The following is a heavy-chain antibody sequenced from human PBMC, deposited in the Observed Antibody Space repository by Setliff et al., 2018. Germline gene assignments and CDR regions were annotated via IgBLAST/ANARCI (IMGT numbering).Heavy chain of an antibody. Sequence: PSETLSLTCTVSGASISDYYWTWIRQPVGKELEWIGRVSASGSTTYNPSLKSRVTMSVDMSRNQISLNLTSVTAADTAMYYCARERTIFGILVISGWFDPWGQGTVVTVSS. CDR3: ARERTIFGILVISGWFDP. V-gene: IGHV4-4*07. CDR2: VSASGST. J-gene: IGHJ5*02. CDR1: GASISDYY. D-gene: IGHD3-3*01.